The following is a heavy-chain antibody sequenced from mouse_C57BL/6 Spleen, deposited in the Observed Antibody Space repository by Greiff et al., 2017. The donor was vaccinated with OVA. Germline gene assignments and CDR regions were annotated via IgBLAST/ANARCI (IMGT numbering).Heavy chain of an antibody. V-gene: IGHV1-69*01. CDR2: IDPSDSYT. J-gene: IGHJ4*01. D-gene: IGHD2-5*01. CDR1: GYTFTSYW. CDR3: ARRSNYGVDY. Sequence: QVQLQQPGAELVMPGASVKLSCKASGYTFTSYWMHWVKQRPGQGLEWIGEIDPSDSYTNYNHKFKGKSTLPVDKSSSTAYMQLSSLTAEDSAVYYCARRSNYGVDYWGQGTSVTVSS.